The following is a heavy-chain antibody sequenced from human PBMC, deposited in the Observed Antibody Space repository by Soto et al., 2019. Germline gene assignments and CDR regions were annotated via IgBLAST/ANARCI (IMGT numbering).Heavy chain of an antibody. CDR1: GGSISSGGYY. CDR2: IYYSGST. J-gene: IGHJ2*01. CDR3: ARGPDSSHWYFDL. D-gene: IGHD3-3*01. Sequence: QVQLQESGPGLVKPSQTLSLTCTVSGGSISSGGYYSSWIRQYPGKGLEWIGYIYYSGSTYYNPSLKSRVTISVDTSKNQFSLKLSSVTAADTAVYYCARGPDSSHWYFDLWGRGTLVTVSS. V-gene: IGHV4-31*03.